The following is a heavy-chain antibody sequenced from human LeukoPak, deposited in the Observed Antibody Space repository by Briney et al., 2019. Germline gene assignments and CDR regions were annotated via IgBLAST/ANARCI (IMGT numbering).Heavy chain of an antibody. J-gene: IGHJ4*02. CDR2: MNPNSGNT. CDR3: ARGTGYYYDSSGYYLDY. V-gene: IGHV1-8*01. D-gene: IGHD3-22*01. Sequence: ASVKVSCKASGYTFTSYDINWVRQATGQGLEWMGWMNPNSGNTGYAQKFQGRVTMTRNTSISTAYMELSSLRSEDTAVYYCARGTGYYYDSSGYYLDYWGQGTLVTVSS. CDR1: GYTFTSYD.